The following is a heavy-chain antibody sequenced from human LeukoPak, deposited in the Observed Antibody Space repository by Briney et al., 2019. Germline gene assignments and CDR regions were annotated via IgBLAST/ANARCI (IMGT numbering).Heavy chain of an antibody. CDR2: MNPNSGNT. J-gene: IGHJ6*02. Sequence: GASVKLSCKASGYTFTSYDIYWVRQAIGQGLEWMGWMNPNSGNTGYAQKFQGRVTMTRNTSISTAYMELSGLRSEDTAVYYCAREIVVVSLYYYGMDVWGQGTTVTVSS. V-gene: IGHV1-8*01. D-gene: IGHD2-15*01. CDR1: GYTFTSYD. CDR3: AREIVVVSLYYYGMDV.